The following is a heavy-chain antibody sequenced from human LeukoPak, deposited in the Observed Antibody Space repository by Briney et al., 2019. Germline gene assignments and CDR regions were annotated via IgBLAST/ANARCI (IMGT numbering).Heavy chain of an antibody. D-gene: IGHD3-10*01. Sequence: SETLSLTCTVLGGSISSSDYYWGWIRQPPGKGLEWIGSIFYSGSTYYNPSLKSPVTISADMSKNYFSLRLSSVTAADTATYYCARHRRYYGSGSYYSDFDSWGQGILVTVSS. CDR2: IFYSGST. CDR1: GGSISSSDYY. V-gene: IGHV4-39*01. CDR3: ARHRRYYGSGSYYSDFDS. J-gene: IGHJ4*02.